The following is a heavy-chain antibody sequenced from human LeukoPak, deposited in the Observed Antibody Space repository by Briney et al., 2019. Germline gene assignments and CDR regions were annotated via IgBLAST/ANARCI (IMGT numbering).Heavy chain of an antibody. Sequence: PGGSLRLSCAASGFTFSSFGMHWVRQAPGKGLEWVAYIRYDGNNKYHADSVKGRFTISRDNSKKTLYLQMNSLRAEDTAVYFCAKDLHYSASGSYPFDYWGQGTLVTVSS. CDR1: GFTFSSFG. CDR2: IRYDGNNK. V-gene: IGHV3-30*02. D-gene: IGHD3-10*01. J-gene: IGHJ4*02. CDR3: AKDLHYSASGSYPFDY.